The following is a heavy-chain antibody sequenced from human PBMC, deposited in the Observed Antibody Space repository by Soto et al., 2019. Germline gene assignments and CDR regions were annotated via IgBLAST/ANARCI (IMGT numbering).Heavy chain of an antibody. CDR2: IGNGGT. J-gene: IGHJ4*02. Sequence: GGSLRLSCALSGFSLSIYSMNWVRQAPGKGLEWVAYIGNGGTNYADSVKGRFTISRDTAKNSLDLQMNSLSDEDTAVYYCVRDHLWAFDYWGQGTLVTVSS. V-gene: IGHV3-48*02. CDR3: VRDHLWAFDY. D-gene: IGHD7-27*01. CDR1: GFSLSIYS.